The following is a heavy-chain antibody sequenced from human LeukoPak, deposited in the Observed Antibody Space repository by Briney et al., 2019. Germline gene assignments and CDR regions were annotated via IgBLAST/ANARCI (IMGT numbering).Heavy chain of an antibody. J-gene: IGHJ6*03. CDR3: ARVDIVVVPAANKRSYYYYYMDV. D-gene: IGHD2-2*01. CDR1: GYIFTGYY. Sequence: GASVKVSCKASGYIFTGYYIHWVRQAPGQGLEWMGWINPNSGGTNYAQKFQGRVTMTRDTSISTAYMELSRLRSDDTAVYYCARVDIVVVPAANKRSYYYYYMDVWGKGTTVTISS. V-gene: IGHV1-2*02. CDR2: INPNSGGT.